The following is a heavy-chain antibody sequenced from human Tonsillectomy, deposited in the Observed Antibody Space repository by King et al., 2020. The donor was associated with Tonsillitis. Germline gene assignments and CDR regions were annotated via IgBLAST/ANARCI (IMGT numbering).Heavy chain of an antibody. V-gene: IGHV1-18*04. Sequence: QLVQSGAEVKKPGASVKVSCKASGYTFTNYVITWVRQAPGQGLEWMGWISPYNGNTNYAQKFQGRVTMTTDTSTSTAYMDLRSLRSDDTAVYYCARDHRNYYDSSGYPVDYWGQGTLVTVSS. J-gene: IGHJ4*02. CDR3: ARDHRNYYDSSGYPVDY. CDR2: ISPYNGNT. D-gene: IGHD3-22*01. CDR1: GYTFTNYV.